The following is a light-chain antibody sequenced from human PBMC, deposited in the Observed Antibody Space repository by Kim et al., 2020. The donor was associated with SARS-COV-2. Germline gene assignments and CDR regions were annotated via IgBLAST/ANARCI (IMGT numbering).Light chain of an antibody. V-gene: IGLV10-54*01. J-gene: IGLJ3*02. Sequence: QAGLTQPPSVSKDLRQTATLTCTGNSNNVGYRGAAWLQQHQGHPPKLLFYRNNNRPSAGVSERLSASRSGNTASLTITGLQPEDEADYYCSAWDGSLNAWVFGGGTQLTVL. CDR2: RNN. CDR1: SNNVGYRG. CDR3: SAWDGSLNAWV.